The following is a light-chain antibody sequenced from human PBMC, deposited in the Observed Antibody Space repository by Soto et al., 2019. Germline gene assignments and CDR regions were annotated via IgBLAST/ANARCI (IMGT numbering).Light chain of an antibody. CDR2: AAS. Sequence: DIKMTQSPSSLSASVGDRVTITCRASQTITGYLNWYQQKPGKAPKLLIYAASSLQSGVPSRFSGSGSGTDFTLTISSLQPEDFATYYCQQSHGIPYTFGQGTKLEIK. J-gene: IGKJ2*01. CDR1: QTITGY. CDR3: QQSHGIPYT. V-gene: IGKV1-39*01.